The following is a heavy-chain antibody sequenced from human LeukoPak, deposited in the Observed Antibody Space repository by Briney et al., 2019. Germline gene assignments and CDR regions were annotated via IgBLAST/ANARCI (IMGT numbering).Heavy chain of an antibody. Sequence: SETLSLTCTVSGGSISTYYWSWIRQPPGKGLEWIGYIYYSGSTNYNPSLKSRVTISVDTSKNQFSLKLSSVTAADTAVYYCARHLVATTQDDAFDIWGQGTMVTVSS. D-gene: IGHD5-24*01. CDR3: ARHLVATTQDDAFDI. CDR2: IYYSGST. CDR1: GGSISTYY. V-gene: IGHV4-59*08. J-gene: IGHJ3*02.